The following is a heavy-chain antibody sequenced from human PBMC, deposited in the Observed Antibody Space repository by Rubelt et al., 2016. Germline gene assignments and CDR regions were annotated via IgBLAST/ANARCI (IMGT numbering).Heavy chain of an antibody. CDR1: GGSFSGYY. CDR3: ARHVNSGWDAYY. J-gene: IGHJ4*02. Sequence: QVQLQQWGAGLLKPSETLSLTCAVYGGSFSGYYWSWIRQPPGKGLEWIGSIYFSGSTYYNPSLKSRVTISVDTSKNQFSLKLSSVTAADTAVYYCARHVNSGWDAYYWGQGTLVTVSS. V-gene: IGHV4-34*01. D-gene: IGHD6-19*01. CDR2: IYFSGST.